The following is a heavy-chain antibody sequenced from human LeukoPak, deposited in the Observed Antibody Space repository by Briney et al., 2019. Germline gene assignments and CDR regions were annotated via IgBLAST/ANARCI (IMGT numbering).Heavy chain of an antibody. CDR2: ISYDGSNK. CDR3: AREGSSSWSPYYYYGMDV. CDR1: GFTFSSYA. D-gene: IGHD6-13*01. J-gene: IGHJ6*02. V-gene: IGHV3-30-3*01. Sequence: PGRSLRLSCAASGFTFSSYAMHWVRQAPGKGLEWVAVISYDGSNKYYADSVKGRFTISRDNSKNTLYLQMNSLRAEDTAVYYCAREGSSSWSPYYYYGMDVWGQGTTVTVSS.